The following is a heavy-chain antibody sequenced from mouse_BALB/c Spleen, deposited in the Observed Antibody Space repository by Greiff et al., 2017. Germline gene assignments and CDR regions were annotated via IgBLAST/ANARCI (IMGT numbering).Heavy chain of an antibody. CDR1: GYSITSGYY. CDR2: ISYDGSN. CDR3: ARDKGNDYDGFAY. V-gene: IGHV3-6*02. J-gene: IGHJ3*01. Sequence: EVQLVESGPGLVKPSQSLSLTCSVTGYSITSGYYWNWIRQFPGNKLEWMGYISYDGSNNYNPSLKNRISITRDTSKNQFFLKLNSVTTEDTATYYCARDKGNDYDGFAYWGQGTLVTVSA. D-gene: IGHD2-4*01.